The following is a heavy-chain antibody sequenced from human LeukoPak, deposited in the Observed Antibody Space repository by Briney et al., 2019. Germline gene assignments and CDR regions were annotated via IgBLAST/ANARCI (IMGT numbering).Heavy chain of an antibody. Sequence: SETLSLTCTVSGGSISISNYYWGWLRQPPGKGLEWIASIDYSGSTYYNPSLKSRVTISVDTSKNQFALKLSSVTAADAAVYCCAASGGFGEVPFDYWGQGTLVTVSS. CDR1: GGSISISNYY. V-gene: IGHV4-39*06. CDR3: AASGGFGEVPFDY. J-gene: IGHJ4*02. D-gene: IGHD3-10*01. CDR2: IDYSGST.